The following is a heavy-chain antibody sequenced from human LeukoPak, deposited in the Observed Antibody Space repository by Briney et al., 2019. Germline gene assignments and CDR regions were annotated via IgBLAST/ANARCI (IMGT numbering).Heavy chain of an antibody. D-gene: IGHD6-6*01. J-gene: IGHJ4*02. CDR3: ARDLSIAWAARRSYFYY. CDR2: INPSGGST. CDR1: GCTFTSYY. Sequence: ASVKVSCKASGCTFTSYYMHWVRQAPGQGLEWMGIINPSGGSTSYAQKFQGRVTMTRDTSTSTVYMELSSLRSEDTAVYYCARDLSIAWAARRSYFYYWGQGTLVTVS. V-gene: IGHV1-46*01.